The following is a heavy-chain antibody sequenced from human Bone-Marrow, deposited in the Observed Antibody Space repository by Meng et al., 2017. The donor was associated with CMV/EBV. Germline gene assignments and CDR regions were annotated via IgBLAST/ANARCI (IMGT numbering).Heavy chain of an antibody. CDR3: AKSIIGGKSITIFVVGYYYGMDV. J-gene: IGHJ6*02. CDR1: GFTFSSYG. V-gene: IGHV3-30*02. D-gene: IGHD3-3*01. Sequence: GESLKISFAASGFTFSSYGMHWVRQAPGKGLGWVAFIRYDGSNKYDADSVKGRFTISRDNSKNTMYLQMTSLRAEETAVYYCAKSIIGGKSITIFVVGYYYGMDVWDQGTTVTFSS. CDR2: IRYDGSNK.